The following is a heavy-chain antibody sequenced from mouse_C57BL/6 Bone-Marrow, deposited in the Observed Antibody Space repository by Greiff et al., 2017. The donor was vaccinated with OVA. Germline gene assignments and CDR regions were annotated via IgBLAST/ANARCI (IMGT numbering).Heavy chain of an antibody. J-gene: IGHJ4*01. CDR2: ISYDGSN. CDR1: GYSITSGYY. V-gene: IGHV3-6*01. Sequence: EVKLEESGPGLVKPSQSLSLTCSVTGYSITSGYYWNWIRQFPGNKLEWMGYISYDGSNNYNPSLKNRISITRDTSKNQFFLKLNSVTTEDTATYYCARACLLPPSYYAMDYWGQGTSVTVSS. CDR3: ARACLLPPSYYAMDY. D-gene: IGHD2-1*01.